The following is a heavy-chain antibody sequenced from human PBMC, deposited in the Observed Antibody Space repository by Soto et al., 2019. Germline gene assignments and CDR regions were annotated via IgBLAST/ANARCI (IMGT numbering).Heavy chain of an antibody. J-gene: IGHJ4*02. CDR3: VKGVMKEYTYGWFDY. CDR1: GFTFQNYA. V-gene: IGHV3-9*01. CDR2: LSWNRDSI. D-gene: IGHD5-18*01. Sequence: EVQLMESGGGLVQPGRSLRLSCEVSGFTFQNYAMHWVRQAPGKGLEWVSGLSWNRDSIGYVDSVKGRFRISRDNAKNSLHLKMNSLRAEDTALYYCVKGVMKEYTYGWFDYWGQGALVTVSS.